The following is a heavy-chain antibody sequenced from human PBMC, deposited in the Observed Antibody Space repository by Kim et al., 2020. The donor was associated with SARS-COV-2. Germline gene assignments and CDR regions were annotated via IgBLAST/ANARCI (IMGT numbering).Heavy chain of an antibody. V-gene: IGHV4-4*02. J-gene: IGHJ6*03. D-gene: IGHD6-13*01. CDR3: AREWKLQLVPDYYYYMDV. CDR2: IYHSGST. CDR1: GGSISSTNW. Sequence: SETLSLTCAVSGGSISSTNWWSWVRQPPGKGLEWIGEIYHSGSTNYNPSLKSRVTISVDKSKNQFSLKLSSVTAADSAVYYCAREWKLQLVPDYYYYMDVWGKGTTVTVSS.